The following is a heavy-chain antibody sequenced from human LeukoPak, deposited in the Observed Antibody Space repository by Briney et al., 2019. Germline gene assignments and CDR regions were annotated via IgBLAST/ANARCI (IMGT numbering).Heavy chain of an antibody. V-gene: IGHV1-18*01. D-gene: IGHD3-10*02. CDR3: ARAGDRLYSDF. Sequence: GASVKVSCKTSGYTFTNSGINWVRQAPGQGLAWMGWISGYNGNTNYAQKLQGRVTMTTDTSTDTAYMELRSLRSDDTAVYYCARAGDRLYSDFWGQGTLVTVSS. J-gene: IGHJ4*02. CDR2: ISGYNGNT. CDR1: GYTFTNSG.